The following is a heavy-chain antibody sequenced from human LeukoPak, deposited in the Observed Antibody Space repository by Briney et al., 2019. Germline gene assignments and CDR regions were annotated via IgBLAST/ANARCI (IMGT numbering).Heavy chain of an antibody. J-gene: IGHJ4*02. V-gene: IGHV3-74*01. CDR1: GFTFSNYM. Sequence: PGGSLRLSCAASGFTFSNYMVHWVRQAPGKGLVWVSRIKSDGITITYADSVKGRFTISRDNSKNTLYLQMNSLRAEDTAVYYCAKDSLLYRGFVWGQGTLVTVSS. CDR2: IKSDGITI. CDR3: AKDSLLYRGFV. D-gene: IGHD2-2*02.